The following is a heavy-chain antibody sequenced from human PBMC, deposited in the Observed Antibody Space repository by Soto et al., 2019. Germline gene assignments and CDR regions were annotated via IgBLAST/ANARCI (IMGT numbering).Heavy chain of an antibody. CDR2: IQYGGTT. CDR3: ARLGSSGWYQGSYFDY. D-gene: IGHD6-19*01. J-gene: IGHJ4*02. V-gene: IGHV4-39*01. CDR1: GGSITRNNHF. Sequence: QLQLQESGPGLVKASETLSLTCTVSGGSITRNNHFWGWIRQSPGQGLEWIGSIQYGGTTNYNPSLKSRSIMSAETSKNQFSLMMNSVTAADTAVYYCARLGSSGWYQGSYFDYWGQGTLVTVSS.